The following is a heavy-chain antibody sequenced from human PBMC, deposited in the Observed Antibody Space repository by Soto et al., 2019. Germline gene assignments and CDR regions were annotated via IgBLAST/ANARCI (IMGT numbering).Heavy chain of an antibody. V-gene: IGHV3-43*01. CDR1: GFTFDDYT. Sequence: GGSLRLSCAASGFTFDDYTMHWVRQAPGKGLEWVSLISWDGGSTYYADSVKGRFTISRDNSKNSLYLQMNSLRTEDTALYYCAKDLRRTGTTNYYYYYGMDVWGQGTTVTVSS. D-gene: IGHD1-7*01. J-gene: IGHJ6*02. CDR2: ISWDGGST. CDR3: AKDLRRTGTTNYYYYYGMDV.